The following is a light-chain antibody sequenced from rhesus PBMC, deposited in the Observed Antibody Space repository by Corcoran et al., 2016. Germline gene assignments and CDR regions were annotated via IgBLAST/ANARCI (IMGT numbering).Light chain of an antibody. V-gene: IGKV1-69*01. CDR1: QGISNW. J-gene: IGKJ4*01. CDR2: RAS. CDR3: QQHDISPLT. Sequence: DIQMTQSPSSLSASVGDRVTITCRASQGISNWLAWYQQKPGKAPNLLIYRASNLEKGVPSRVSGSGFGTDFTLTSSSLQPEDSATYYCQQHDISPLTFGGGTKVEIK.